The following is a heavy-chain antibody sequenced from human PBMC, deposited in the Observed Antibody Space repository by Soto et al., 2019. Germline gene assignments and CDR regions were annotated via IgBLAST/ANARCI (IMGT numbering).Heavy chain of an antibody. CDR3: AKVSEGSMITFGGVIAS. Sequence: QVQLVESGGGVVQPGRSLRLSCAASGFTFSTYGMHWVRQAPGKGLEWVAVISFDGNIKYYADSVKGRFTISRDSSKTTLFLQMDSVRAEDTAVYFCAKVSEGSMITFGGVIASWGQGTLVTVSS. CDR1: GFTFSTYG. J-gene: IGHJ5*01. V-gene: IGHV3-30*18. CDR2: ISFDGNIK. D-gene: IGHD3-16*01.